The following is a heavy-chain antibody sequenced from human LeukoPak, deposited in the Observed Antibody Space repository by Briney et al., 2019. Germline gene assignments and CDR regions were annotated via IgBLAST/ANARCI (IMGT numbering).Heavy chain of an antibody. CDR3: AAGTEYGMDV. CDR1: GFTFDDYA. V-gene: IGHV3-9*01. Sequence: GGSLRLSCAASGFTFDDYAMHWVRQAPGKGLEWVSGISWNSGSIGYADSVKGRFTISRDNAKNSLYLQMNSLRAEDTALYYCAAGTEYGMDVSGQGTTVTVSS. CDR2: ISWNSGSI. J-gene: IGHJ6*02. D-gene: IGHD6-19*01.